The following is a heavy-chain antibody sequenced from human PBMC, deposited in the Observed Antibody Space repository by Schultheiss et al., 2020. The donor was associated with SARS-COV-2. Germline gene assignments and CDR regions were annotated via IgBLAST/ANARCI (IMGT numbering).Heavy chain of an antibody. D-gene: IGHD6-13*01. J-gene: IGHJ4*02. CDR1: GFTFSNAW. CDR3: AKDLSSSSPGDY. CDR2: IWYDGSNK. Sequence: GGSLRLSCAASGFTFSNAWMSWVRQAPGKGLEWVAVIWYDGSNKYYADSVKGRFTISRDNSKNTLYLQMNSLRAEDTAVYYCAKDLSSSSPGDYWGQGTLVTVSS. V-gene: IGHV3-33*06.